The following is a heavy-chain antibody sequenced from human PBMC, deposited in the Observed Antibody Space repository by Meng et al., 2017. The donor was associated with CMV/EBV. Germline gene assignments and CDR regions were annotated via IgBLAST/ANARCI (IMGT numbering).Heavy chain of an antibody. CDR2: IYYSGST. V-gene: IGHV4-39*07. CDR1: GGSISSSSYY. J-gene: IGHJ4*02. D-gene: IGHD4-17*01. CDR3: ARDYGDLRQDY. Sequence: QRHLHESGPGLVKPSDTLALTCTVSGGSISSSSYYWGWIRQPPGKGLEWIGSIYYSGSTYYNPSLKSRVTISVDTSKNQFSLKLSSVTAADTAVYYCARDYGDLRQDYWGQGTLVTVSS.